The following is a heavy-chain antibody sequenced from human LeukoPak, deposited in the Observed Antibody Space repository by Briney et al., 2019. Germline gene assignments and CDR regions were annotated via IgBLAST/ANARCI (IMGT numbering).Heavy chain of an antibody. CDR3: ARGSLLWFGEPYYFDY. J-gene: IGHJ4*02. D-gene: IGHD3-10*01. Sequence: ASVKVSCKASVYTFTSYDINWVRQSTGQGLEWMGWMNPNSGNTGYAQKFQGRVTITRNTSISTAYMELSSLRSEDTAVYYCARGSLLWFGEPYYFDYWGQGTLVTVSS. CDR2: MNPNSGNT. V-gene: IGHV1-8*03. CDR1: VYTFTSYD.